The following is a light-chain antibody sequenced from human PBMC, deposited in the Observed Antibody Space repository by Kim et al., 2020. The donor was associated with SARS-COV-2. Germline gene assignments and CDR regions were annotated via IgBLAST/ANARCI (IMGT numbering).Light chain of an antibody. CDR3: QAGDTSTTGI. V-gene: IGLV3-1*01. CDR2: QDS. Sequence: PGRTARVTCDGDGLGDKFACWYPQRPGQSPVLLIYQDSKRPSGISERFSGSSSGNTATLTISGTQAIDEGDYYCQAGDTSTTGIFGTGTKVTVL. J-gene: IGLJ1*01. CDR1: GLGDKF.